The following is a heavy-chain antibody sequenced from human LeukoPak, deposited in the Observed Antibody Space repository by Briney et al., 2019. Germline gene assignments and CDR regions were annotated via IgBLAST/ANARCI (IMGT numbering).Heavy chain of an antibody. CDR2: IIPIFGTA. CDR1: GGTFSSYA. J-gene: IGHJ4*02. Sequence: SVKVSCKASGGTFSSYAISWVRQAPGQGLEWMGGIIPIFGTANYAQKFQGRATITADESTSTAYMELSSLRSEDTAVYYCARIAYYYDSSGYSPHPEEDYWGQGTLVTVSS. D-gene: IGHD3-22*01. V-gene: IGHV1-69*13. CDR3: ARIAYYYDSSGYSPHPEEDY.